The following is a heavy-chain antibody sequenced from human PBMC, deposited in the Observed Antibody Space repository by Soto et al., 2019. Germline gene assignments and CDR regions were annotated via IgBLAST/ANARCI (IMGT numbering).Heavy chain of an antibody. D-gene: IGHD3-22*01. CDR1: GYSICSGDY. J-gene: IGHJ5*02. CDR3: ARDKRVTMIGGWFDP. CDR2: IYHSGKT. V-gene: IGHV4-38-2*02. Sequence: SSGSLSLTCAVSGYSICSGDYGAWVRQPPGKELEWIGSIYHSGKTYYKPSLRSRVTVSVDTSKNQFSMKLISVTAADTAVYYCARDKRVTMIGGWFDPWGQGTLVTVSS.